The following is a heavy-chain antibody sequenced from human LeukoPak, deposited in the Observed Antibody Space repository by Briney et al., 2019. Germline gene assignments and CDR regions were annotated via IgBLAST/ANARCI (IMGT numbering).Heavy chain of an antibody. D-gene: IGHD1-26*01. Sequence: SETLSLTCTVSGGSTSSGGYFCDWIRQPPGQGLEWIGSASYGGTTYFNPSLKSRITISVDTSKTHFSLNLYSVTAADTAVYYCARRGTYSPAGLDVWGQGTTVTVSS. CDR2: ASYGGTT. V-gene: IGHV4-39*02. J-gene: IGHJ6*02. CDR3: ARRGTYSPAGLDV. CDR1: GGSTSSGGYF.